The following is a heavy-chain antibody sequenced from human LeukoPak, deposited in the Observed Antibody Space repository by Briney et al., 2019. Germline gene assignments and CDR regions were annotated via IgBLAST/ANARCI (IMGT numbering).Heavy chain of an antibody. Sequence: ASVKVSCKASGYTFTSYGISWVRQAPGQGLEWMGWISAYNGNTNYAQKLQGRVTMTTDTSTSTAYMELRSLRSDDTAVYYCARGWGSVTTSGYYYMDVWGKGTTVTVSS. CDR2: ISAYNGNT. CDR1: GYTFTSYG. D-gene: IGHD4-17*01. V-gene: IGHV1-18*01. CDR3: ARGWGSVTTSGYYYMDV. J-gene: IGHJ6*03.